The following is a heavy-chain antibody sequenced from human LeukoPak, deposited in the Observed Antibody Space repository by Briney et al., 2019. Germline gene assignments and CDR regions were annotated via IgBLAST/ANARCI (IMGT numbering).Heavy chain of an antibody. CDR1: GFTFSSYA. D-gene: IGHD3-22*01. Sequence: VQPGRSLRLSCAASGFTFSSYAMHWVRQAPGKGLEWVAVISYDGSNKYYADSVKGRFTISRDNSKNTLYLQMNSLGAEDTAVYYCARDALITMIVVGPIDYWGQGTLVTVSS. CDR3: ARDALITMIVVGPIDY. J-gene: IGHJ4*02. V-gene: IGHV3-30-3*01. CDR2: ISYDGSNK.